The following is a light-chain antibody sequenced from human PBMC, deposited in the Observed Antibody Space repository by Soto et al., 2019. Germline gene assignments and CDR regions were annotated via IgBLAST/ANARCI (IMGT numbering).Light chain of an antibody. V-gene: IGKV3-15*01. CDR1: QTVSSN. CDR2: ASS. Sequence: EIVLTQSPATLSLSPGERATLSCRASQTVSSNLAWYQKTPGQAPRLLIHASSTRATGVPARFSGSGSGTEFTLTISIEPSDDFAVYYCQQEDNPRTFGQGTKVDIK. CDR3: QQEDNPRT. J-gene: IGKJ1*01.